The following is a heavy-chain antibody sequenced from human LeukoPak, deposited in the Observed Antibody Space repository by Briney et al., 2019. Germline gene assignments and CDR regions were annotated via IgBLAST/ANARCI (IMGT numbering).Heavy chain of an antibody. CDR1: GDSVSSNTAA. Sequence: SQTLSLTCAISGDSVSSNTAAWNWIRQSPSRGLEWLGRAYYRSKWYNDYAVSVKSRITINPDTSKNQFSLQLHSVTPEDTAVYYWARDQAAAGQNYYYGMDVWGQGTTVTVS. J-gene: IGHJ6*02. V-gene: IGHV6-1*01. CDR3: ARDQAAAGQNYYYGMDV. CDR2: AYYRSKWYN. D-gene: IGHD6-13*01.